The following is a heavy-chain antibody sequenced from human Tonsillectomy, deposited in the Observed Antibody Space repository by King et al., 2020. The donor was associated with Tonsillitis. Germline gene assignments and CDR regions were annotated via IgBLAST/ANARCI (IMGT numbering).Heavy chain of an antibody. CDR1: GGSFSGYY. D-gene: IGHD2-15*01. Sequence: VQLQQWGAGLLKPSETLSLTCTVYGGSFSGYYWNWLRQPPGKGLEWIGEINHSGSTNYNPSLKSRVTISVDTSKNQFSLKLSSVTAADTAVYYCARAGCSGVSCYSFRARYYYYGMDVWGQGTTVTVSS. J-gene: IGHJ6*02. CDR2: INHSGST. CDR3: ARAGCSGVSCYSFRARYYYYGMDV. V-gene: IGHV4-34*01.